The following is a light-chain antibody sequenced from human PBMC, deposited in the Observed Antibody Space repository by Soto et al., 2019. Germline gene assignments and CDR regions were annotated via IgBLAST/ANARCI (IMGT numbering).Light chain of an antibody. J-gene: IGKJ2*01. CDR1: QCIGTW. CDR2: DAS. CDR3: QQYYTYSVYT. V-gene: IGKV1-5*01. Sequence: DIQMTQSPSTLSASVGDRVTITCRASQCIGTWSGWSQQKPGKAPKLLIYDASTLESRVPSRFSVSGSWVEFTLITSSLQPDYFAIYYRQQYYTYSVYTFVLGAK.